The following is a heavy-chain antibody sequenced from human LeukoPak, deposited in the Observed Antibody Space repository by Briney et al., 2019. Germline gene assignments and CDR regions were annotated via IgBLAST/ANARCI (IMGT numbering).Heavy chain of an antibody. V-gene: IGHV1-69*04. J-gene: IGHJ5*02. CDR3: ARGNSLNWFDP. CDR1: GGTFSSYA. CDR2: IIPILGIA. Sequence: SVKVSCKASGGTFSSYAISWVRQAPGQGLEWMGRIIPILGIANYAQKFQGRVTITADTSTSTAYMELRSLRSDDTAVYYCARGNSLNWFDPWGQGTLVTVSS.